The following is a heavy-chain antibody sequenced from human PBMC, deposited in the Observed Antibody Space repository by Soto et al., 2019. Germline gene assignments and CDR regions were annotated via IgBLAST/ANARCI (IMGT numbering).Heavy chain of an antibody. J-gene: IGHJ4*02. CDR2: ISGSGSGT. CDR1: GFTFSTYA. V-gene: IGHV3-23*01. CDR3: AKDQGNTVVGASRGFDH. D-gene: IGHD1-26*01. Sequence: GGSLRLSCAASGFTFSTYAMNWVRQAPGEGLEWLSLISGSGSGTYYAGSVKGRFTISRDNSKNTLYLQMNSLRAEDTALYYCAKDQGNTVVGASRGFDHWGQGTLVTVSS.